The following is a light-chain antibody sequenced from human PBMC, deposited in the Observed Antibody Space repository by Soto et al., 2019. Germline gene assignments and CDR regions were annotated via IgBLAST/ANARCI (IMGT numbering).Light chain of an antibody. CDR2: FAS. CDR1: QYISSY. J-gene: IGKJ1*01. V-gene: IGKV1-39*01. Sequence: DVQLTQSPSSLSASVGDRVTITCRASQYISSYLNWYQQKPGKAPQLLIYFASSLQSGVPSRFSGSGAGTDFTLTISGRQPEDFATYYCQQSYNTARTFGQGTKVEMK. CDR3: QQSYNTART.